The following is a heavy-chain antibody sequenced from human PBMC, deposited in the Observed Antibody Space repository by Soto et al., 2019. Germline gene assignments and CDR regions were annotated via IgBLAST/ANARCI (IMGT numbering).Heavy chain of an antibody. CDR2: ISSSGSTI. D-gene: IGHD6-13*01. CDR3: ARDRSSSWTGYYYYGMDV. J-gene: IGHJ6*02. CDR1: GFTFSDYY. V-gene: IGHV3-11*01. Sequence: PVGSLRLSCAASGFTFSDYYMSWIRHSPGKWLEWVSYISSSGSTIYYADSVKGRFTISRDNAKNSLYLQMNSLRAEDTAVYYCARDRSSSWTGYYYYGMDVLGQGTTFTVSS.